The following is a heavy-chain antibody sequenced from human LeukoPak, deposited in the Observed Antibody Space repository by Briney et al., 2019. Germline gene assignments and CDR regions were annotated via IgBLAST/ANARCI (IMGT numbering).Heavy chain of an antibody. D-gene: IGHD3-22*01. J-gene: IGHJ4*02. Sequence: GGSLRLSCAASGFTFSSYAMSWVRQAPGKGLEWVSAISGSGGSTYYADSVKGRFTISRDNSKNTLYLQMNSLRAEDTAVYYCAKVEAYYYDSSGYYFDYWGQGTLVTVCS. CDR3: AKVEAYYYDSSGYYFDY. CDR2: ISGSGGST. CDR1: GFTFSSYA. V-gene: IGHV3-23*01.